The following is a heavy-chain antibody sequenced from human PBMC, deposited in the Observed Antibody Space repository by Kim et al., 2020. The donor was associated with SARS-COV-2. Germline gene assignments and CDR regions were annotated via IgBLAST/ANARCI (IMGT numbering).Heavy chain of an antibody. CDR1: GFTFSSYS. CDR2: ISSSSSYI. V-gene: IGHV3-21*01. D-gene: IGHD4-17*01. J-gene: IGHJ4*02. Sequence: GGSLRLSCAASGFTFSSYSMNWVRQAPGKGLEWVSSISSSSSYIYYADSVKGRFTISRDNAKNSLYLQMNSLRAEDTAVYYCARPPDYGGNLEDYWGQGTLVTVSS. CDR3: ARPPDYGGNLEDY.